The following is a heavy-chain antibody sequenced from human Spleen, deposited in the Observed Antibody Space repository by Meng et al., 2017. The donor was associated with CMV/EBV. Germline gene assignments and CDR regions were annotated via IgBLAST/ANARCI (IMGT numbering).Heavy chain of an antibody. V-gene: IGHV3-11*04. Sequence: GESLKISCAASGFTFGDYYMNWIRQAPGKGLEWISYISSSVNAMYYADSMKGRFTISRDNAKNSLYLQMNSLRAEDTAVYYCARDHVDAGYGSSWLAYWGQGTLVTVSS. CDR3: ARDHVDAGYGSSWLAY. D-gene: IGHD6-13*01. CDR2: ISSSVNAM. J-gene: IGHJ4*02. CDR1: GFTFGDYY.